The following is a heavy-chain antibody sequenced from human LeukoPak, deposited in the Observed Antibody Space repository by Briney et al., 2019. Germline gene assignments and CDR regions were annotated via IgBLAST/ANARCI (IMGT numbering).Heavy chain of an antibody. CDR2: IYYSGST. J-gene: IGHJ3*02. CDR3: ARVEDTATIAFDI. CDR1: GGSISSYY. D-gene: IGHD5-18*01. Sequence: PSETLSLTCTVSGGSISSYYWSWIRQPPGKGLEWIGYIYYSGSTNYNPSLKSRVTISVDTSKNQFSLKLSSVTAADTAVYYCARVEDTATIAFDIWGQGTMVTVSS. V-gene: IGHV4-59*01.